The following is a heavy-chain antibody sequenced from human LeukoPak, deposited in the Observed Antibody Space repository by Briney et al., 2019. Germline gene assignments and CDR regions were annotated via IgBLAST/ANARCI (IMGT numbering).Heavy chain of an antibody. J-gene: IGHJ5*02. CDR1: GFTFNHFA. CDR2: ISYDGSNK. D-gene: IGHD6-6*01. Sequence: GGSLRLSCAASGFTFNHFAMHWLRQAPGKGLERVAVISYDGSNKYYADSVRGRLTISRDNSKNTLYLQMNSLRADDTAVYYCARDLETLAARNELIWSNWIDPWGQGTLVTVSS. CDR3: ARDLETLAARNELIWSNWIDP. V-gene: IGHV3-30-3*01.